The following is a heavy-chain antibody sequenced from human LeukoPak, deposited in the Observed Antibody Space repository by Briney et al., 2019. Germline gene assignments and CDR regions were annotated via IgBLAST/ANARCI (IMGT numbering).Heavy chain of an antibody. Sequence: GASVKVSCKASGYTFTGYYMHWVRQAPGQGLEWMGWINPNSGGTNYAQKFQGRVTMTRDTSISTAYMELSRLRSDDTAVYYCARGCSSCYYYYYMDVWGKGTTVTVSS. CDR2: INPNSGGT. J-gene: IGHJ6*03. CDR3: ARGCSSCYYYYYMDV. V-gene: IGHV1-2*02. CDR1: GYTFTGYY. D-gene: IGHD6-13*01.